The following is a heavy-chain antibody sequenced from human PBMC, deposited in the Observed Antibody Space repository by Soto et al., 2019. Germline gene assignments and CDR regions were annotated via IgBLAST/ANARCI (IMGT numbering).Heavy chain of an antibody. Sequence: PGGSLRLSCAASGFTFSSYGMHWVRQAPGKGLEWVAVISYDGSNKYYADSVKGRFTISRDNSKNTLYLQMNSLRAEDTAVYYCAKNTGYDWDYYYYYGMDVWGKGTTVTVS. CDR3: AKNTGYDWDYYYYYGMDV. CDR2: ISYDGSNK. D-gene: IGHD5-12*01. CDR1: GFTFSSYG. J-gene: IGHJ6*04. V-gene: IGHV3-30*18.